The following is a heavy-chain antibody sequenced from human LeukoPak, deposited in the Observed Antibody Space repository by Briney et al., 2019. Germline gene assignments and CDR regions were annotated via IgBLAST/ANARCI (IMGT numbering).Heavy chain of an antibody. D-gene: IGHD2-2*01. CDR2: IIPIFGTA. Sequence: GSSVKVSCKASGGTFSSYAISWVRQAPGQGLEWMGGIIPIFGTANYAQKFQGRVTITADKSTSTAYMELSSLRSEDTAVYYCARSLKLGYCSSTSCPNQYYYYYYYMDVWGKGTTVTISS. J-gene: IGHJ6*03. CDR3: ARSLKLGYCSSTSCPNQYYYYYYYMDV. CDR1: GGTFSSYA. V-gene: IGHV1-69*06.